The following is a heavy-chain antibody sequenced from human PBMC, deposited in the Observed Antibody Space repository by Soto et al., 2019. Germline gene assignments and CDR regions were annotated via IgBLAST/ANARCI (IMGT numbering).Heavy chain of an antibody. J-gene: IGHJ5*02. CDR2: IYTSGST. D-gene: IGHD6-13*01. Sequence: SETLSLTCTVSGGSISSYYWSWIRQPAGKGLEWIGRIYTSGSTNYNPSLKSRVTMSVDTSKNQFSLKLSSVTAADTAVYYCARAYSSSWYEEDGFDPWGQGTLVTVSS. CDR1: GGSISSYY. CDR3: ARAYSSSWYEEDGFDP. V-gene: IGHV4-4*07.